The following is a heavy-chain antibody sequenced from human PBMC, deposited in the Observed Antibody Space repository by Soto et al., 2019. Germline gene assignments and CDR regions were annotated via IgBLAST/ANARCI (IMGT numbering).Heavy chain of an antibody. D-gene: IGHD3-10*01. J-gene: IGHJ5*02. V-gene: IGHV4-59*01. CDR1: GGSISSYY. CDR3: ARDTFGLWWFDP. CDR2: IYYSGST. Sequence: PSETLSLTCTVSGGSISSYYWSWIRQPPGKGLEWIGYIYYSGSTNYNPSLKSRVTISVDTSKNQFSLKLSSVTAADTAVYYCARDTFGLWWFDPWGQGTLVTVSS.